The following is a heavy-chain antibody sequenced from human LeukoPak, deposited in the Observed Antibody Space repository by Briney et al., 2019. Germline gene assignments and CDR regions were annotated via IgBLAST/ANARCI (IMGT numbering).Heavy chain of an antibody. CDR2: IYHSGST. D-gene: IGHD2/OR15-2a*01. CDR3: ARRHDFPYYYYYYYMDV. V-gene: IGHV4-4*02. CDR1: GGSISSSNW. J-gene: IGHJ6*03. Sequence: PSGTLSLTCAVSGGSISSSNWWSWVRQPPGKGLEWIGEIYHSGSTNYNPSLKSRVTISVDKSKNQFSLKLSSVTAADTAVYYCARRHDFPYYYYYYYMDVWGKGTTVTVSS.